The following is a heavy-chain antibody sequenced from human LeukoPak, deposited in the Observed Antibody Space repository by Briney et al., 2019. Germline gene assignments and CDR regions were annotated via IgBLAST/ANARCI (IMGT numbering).Heavy chain of an antibody. CDR2: IYYSGST. J-gene: IGHJ4*02. CDR3: ARAAFESIAAAGTHFDY. D-gene: IGHD6-13*01. CDR1: GGSISSSSYS. V-gene: IGHV4-39*01. Sequence: SETLSLTCTVSGGSISSSSYSWGWIRQPPGKGLEWIGSIYYSGSTYYNPSLKSRVTISVDTSKNQFSLKLSSVTAADTAVYYCARAAFESIAAAGTHFDYWGQGTLVTVSS.